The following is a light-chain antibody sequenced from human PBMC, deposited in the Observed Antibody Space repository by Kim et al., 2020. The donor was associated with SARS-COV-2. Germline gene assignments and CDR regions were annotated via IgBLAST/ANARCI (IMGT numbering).Light chain of an antibody. V-gene: IGKV3-11*01. CDR1: QSVSSY. J-gene: IGKJ5*01. Sequence: EIVLTQSPSTLSLSPGERATLSCRASQSVSSYLAWYQQKPGQAPRLLIYDASNRATGIPARFSGSGSGTDFTLTISSLEPEDFAVYYCQQRSKVGFTFGQGTRLEIK. CDR3: QQRSKVGFT. CDR2: DAS.